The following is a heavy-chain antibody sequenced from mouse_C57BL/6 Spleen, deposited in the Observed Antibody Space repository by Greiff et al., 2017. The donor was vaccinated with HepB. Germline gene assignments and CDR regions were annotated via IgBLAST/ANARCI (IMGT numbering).Heavy chain of an antibody. D-gene: IGHD2-2*01. CDR2: ISSGGSYT. J-gene: IGHJ4*01. V-gene: IGHV5-6*01. Sequence: EVQRVESGGDLVKPGGSLKLSCAASGFTFSSYGMSWVRQTPDKRLEWVATISSGGSYTYYPDSVKGRFTISRDNAKNTLYLQMSSLKSEDTAMYYCARRRYGYVGAMDYWGQGTSVTVSS. CDR3: ARRRYGYVGAMDY. CDR1: GFTFSSYG.